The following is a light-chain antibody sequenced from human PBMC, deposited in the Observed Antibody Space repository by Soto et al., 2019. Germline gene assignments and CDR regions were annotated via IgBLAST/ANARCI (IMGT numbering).Light chain of an antibody. J-gene: IGLJ1*01. Sequence: ALTQPASVSGSPGQSITISCTGTSSDLGAYNSVSWYRQDPGKAPKVMIYDVTNRPSGVSSRFSGSQSGNTASLTISGLHADDEADYYCCSYTTSNTLVSGTGTKVTVL. CDR1: SSDLGAYNS. CDR2: DVT. V-gene: IGLV2-14*01. CDR3: CSYTTSNTLV.